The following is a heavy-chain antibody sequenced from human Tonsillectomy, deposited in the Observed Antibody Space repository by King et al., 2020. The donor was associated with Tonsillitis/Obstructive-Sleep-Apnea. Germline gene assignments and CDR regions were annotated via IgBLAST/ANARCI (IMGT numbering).Heavy chain of an antibody. Sequence: QLVQSGAEVKKPGSSVKVSCKASGGTFSNSAISWVRQAPGQGLEWMGGIIPIFGAANYAQKFQGRVTITADESTNTAYMELSSLRSEDTAVYYCAGKSGSYYFYYMDVWGKGTTVTVSS. CDR2: IIPIFGAA. D-gene: IGHD1-26*01. CDR3: AGKSGSYYFYYMDV. V-gene: IGHV1-69*01. CDR1: GGTFSNSA. J-gene: IGHJ6*03.